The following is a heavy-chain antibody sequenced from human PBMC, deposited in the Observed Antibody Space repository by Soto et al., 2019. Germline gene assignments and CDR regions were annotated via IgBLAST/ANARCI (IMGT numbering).Heavy chain of an antibody. Sequence: SETLSLICTVSGASLTGSVFWIWIRQPAGKGLDWIGRFSLSGTTNYNPSLKSRVTMSVDTSKNQFSLKLSSVTAADTAVYYSARDRSDPVEGGWVGSKHGNWFDPGGQGTLVTVSS. J-gene: IGHJ5*02. V-gene: IGHV4-4*07. CDR3: ARDRSDPVEGGWVGSKHGNWFDP. D-gene: IGHD3-16*01. CDR1: GASLTGSVF. CDR2: FSLSGTT.